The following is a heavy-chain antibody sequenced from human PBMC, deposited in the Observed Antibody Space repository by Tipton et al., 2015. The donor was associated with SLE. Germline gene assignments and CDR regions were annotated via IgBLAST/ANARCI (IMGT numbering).Heavy chain of an antibody. CDR3: AGGFYYGSGTFSDFEY. D-gene: IGHD3-10*01. V-gene: IGHV4-4*02. J-gene: IGHJ4*02. CDR2: IHHRGTT. CDR1: GGSISSNTW. Sequence: TLSRTCTVSGGSISSNTWWNWVRQPPGMGLEWIGEIHHRGTTNYNPSLKSRVTISVDKSKSQFSLKLSSVTAADTAVYYCAGGFYYGSGTFSDFEYWGQGTLATVSS.